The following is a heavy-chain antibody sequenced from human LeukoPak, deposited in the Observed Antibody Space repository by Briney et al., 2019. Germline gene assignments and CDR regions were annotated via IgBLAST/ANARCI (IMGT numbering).Heavy chain of an antibody. V-gene: IGHV4-4*07. CDR1: GVSISSYC. J-gene: IGHJ4*02. CDR3: ARDGLLTGYDY. D-gene: IGHD3-9*01. Sequence: SETLSLTCTVSGVSISSYCWSWIRQPAGKGLEWIGRIYTSGSTNYNPSLKSRVTTSVDTTKNQFFLKLSSVTAADTAVYYCARDGLLTGYDYWGQGTLVTVSS. CDR2: IYTSGST.